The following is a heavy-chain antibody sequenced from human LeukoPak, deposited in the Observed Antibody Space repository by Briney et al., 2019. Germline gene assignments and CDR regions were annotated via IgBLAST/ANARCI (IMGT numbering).Heavy chain of an antibody. CDR2: IYTSGST. V-gene: IGHV4-61*02. D-gene: IGHD4-23*01. CDR1: GGSISSGSDY. J-gene: IGHJ3*02. CDR3: ASSSGDYGGHNDAFDI. Sequence: PSETLSLTCTVSGGSISSGSDYWSWIRQPAGKGLEWIGRIYTSGSTNYNPSLKSRVTISVDTSKNQFSLKLSSVTAADTAVYYCASSSGDYGGHNDAFDIWGQGIMVTVSS.